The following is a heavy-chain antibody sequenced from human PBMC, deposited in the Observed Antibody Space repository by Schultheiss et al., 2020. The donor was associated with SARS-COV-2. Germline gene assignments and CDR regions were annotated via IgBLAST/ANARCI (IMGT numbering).Heavy chain of an antibody. CDR3: AGGYNWNDY. CDR1: GFTFSGSA. Sequence: GESLKISCAASGFTFSGSAMHWVRQASGKGLEWVGRIRSKANSYATAYAASVKGRFTISRDNSKNTLYLQMNSLRAEDTAVYYCAGGYNWNDYWGQGTLVTVSS. V-gene: IGHV3-73*01. D-gene: IGHD1-20*01. J-gene: IGHJ4*02. CDR2: IRSKANSYAT.